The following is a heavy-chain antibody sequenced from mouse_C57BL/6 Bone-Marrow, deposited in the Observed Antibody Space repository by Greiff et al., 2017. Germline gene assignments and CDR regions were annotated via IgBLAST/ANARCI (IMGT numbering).Heavy chain of an antibody. D-gene: IGHD2-3*01. Sequence: QVQLQQPGTELVKPGASVKLSCKASGYTFTSYWMHWVKQSPGQGLEWIGIINPSNGGTNYNEKFKSKATLTVDKSSSTAYMQLSSLTSEDSAVYYCARRRDGYYLSYAMDYWGQGTSVTVSS. J-gene: IGHJ4*01. CDR1: GYTFTSYW. CDR2: INPSNGGT. CDR3: ARRRDGYYLSYAMDY. V-gene: IGHV1-53*01.